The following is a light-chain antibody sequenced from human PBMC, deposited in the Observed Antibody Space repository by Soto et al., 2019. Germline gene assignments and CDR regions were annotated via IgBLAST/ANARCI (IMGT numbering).Light chain of an antibody. J-gene: IGKJ3*01. V-gene: IGKV3-20*01. Sequence: EVVLTQSPGTLSLSPGESATLSCRASQYVRGNYFAWYQQRPGQAPRLLVYGPSVRAAGIPDRFRGSGSRTDFNLTITRVEPEDFAVYYCHQFGMSPFTFGPGTTLDIK. CDR3: HQFGMSPFT. CDR2: GPS. CDR1: QYVRGNY.